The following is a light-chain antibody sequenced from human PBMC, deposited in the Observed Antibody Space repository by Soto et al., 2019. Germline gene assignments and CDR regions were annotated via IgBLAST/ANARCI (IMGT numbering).Light chain of an antibody. CDR1: SFTIGNNY. Sequence: QSVLTQPPSVSAAPGQRVTISCAGTSFTIGNNYVSWYQQLPGSAPKLLLFDNNKRPSGIPGRFSGSKSGSSATLAITGLQTGDEADYYCGSWDSRLSTYVFGTGTKLTVL. V-gene: IGLV1-51*01. CDR3: GSWDSRLSTYV. J-gene: IGLJ1*01. CDR2: DNN.